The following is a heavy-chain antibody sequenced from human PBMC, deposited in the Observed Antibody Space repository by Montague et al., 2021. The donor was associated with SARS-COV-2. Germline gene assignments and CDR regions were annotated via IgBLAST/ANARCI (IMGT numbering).Heavy chain of an antibody. CDR1: GGSISSSNW. CDR2: IYHNGST. J-gene: IGHJ3*02. CDR3: ARGQITMVRGVPKRAFDI. V-gene: IGHV4-4*02. Sequence: SETLSLTCAVSGGSISSSNWWSWVRQPPGKGLEWIGEIYHNGSTNYNPSLKSRVTISVDKSKNQFSLKLSSVTAADTAVYYCARGQITMVRGVPKRAFDIWGQGTMVTVSS. D-gene: IGHD3-10*01.